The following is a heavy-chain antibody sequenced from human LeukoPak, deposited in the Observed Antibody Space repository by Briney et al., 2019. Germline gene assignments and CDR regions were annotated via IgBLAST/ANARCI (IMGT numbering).Heavy chain of an antibody. CDR1: GFVFSASY. V-gene: IGHV3-7*01. CDR2: IKPDGSEK. Sequence: GGSLRLSCAASGFVFSASYMSWVRKAPGKGLEWVATIKPDGSEKYHVDSVSGRFTISRDNTNDSLFLQMNSLRVDDTAVYYCVRGGTYWTVSWGQGTLVNAS. J-gene: IGHJ5*01. CDR3: VRGGTYWTVS.